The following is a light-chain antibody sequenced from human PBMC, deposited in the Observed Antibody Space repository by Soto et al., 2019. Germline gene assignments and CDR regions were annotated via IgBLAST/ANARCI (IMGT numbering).Light chain of an antibody. V-gene: IGLV2-14*01. Sequence: QSVLTQPASVSGSPGQSITISCTGTSSDVGGYNYVSWYQQHPGKAPKLMIYDVSNPPSGVSNRFSGSKSGNTASLTIAGLQAEDEADYYCSSYTSSSSLDVFGTGTKVTVL. CDR1: SSDVGGYNY. J-gene: IGLJ1*01. CDR2: DVS. CDR3: SSYTSSSSLDV.